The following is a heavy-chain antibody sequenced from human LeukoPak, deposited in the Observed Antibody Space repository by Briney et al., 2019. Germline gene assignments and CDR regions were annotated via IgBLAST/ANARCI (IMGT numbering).Heavy chain of an antibody. CDR2: IYPGDSDT. V-gene: IGHV5-51*01. CDR1: GYSFTSYW. J-gene: IGHJ6*02. Sequence: GESLKISCKGSGYSFTSYWIGWERQMPGKGLEWMGIIYPGDSDTRYSPSFQGQVTISADKSISTAYLQWSSLKASDTAMYYCATSAVAGTGYYYGMDVWGQGTTVTVSS. D-gene: IGHD6-19*01. CDR3: ATSAVAGTGYYYGMDV.